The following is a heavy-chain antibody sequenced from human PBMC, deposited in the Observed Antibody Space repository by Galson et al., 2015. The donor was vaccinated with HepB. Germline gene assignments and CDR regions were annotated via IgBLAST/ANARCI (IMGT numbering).Heavy chain of an antibody. CDR1: GFTFSGHA. CDR2: ISIGGDAT. D-gene: IGHD5/OR15-5a*01. V-gene: IGHV3-23*01. Sequence: SLRLSCAASGFTFSGHAMSWIRQAPGKGLEWVSAISIGGDATYYADSVRGRFTISRDNSKNTLYLQMNSLRVDDTAAYYCATWSTSNYWGQGTLVTVPS. CDR3: ATWSTSNY. J-gene: IGHJ4*02.